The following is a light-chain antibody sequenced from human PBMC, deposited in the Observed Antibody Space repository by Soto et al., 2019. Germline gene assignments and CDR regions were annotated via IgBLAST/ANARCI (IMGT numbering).Light chain of an antibody. V-gene: IGLV3-21*04. Sequence: SYELTQPPSVSVAPEKTTTITCGGNNIGDKRVHWYRQKSGQAPVLLISYDSDRPSGIPERFSGSNSGNTATLTIRRVEAGDEADYYCQVWDIMTDNYVFGGGTKVTVL. J-gene: IGLJ1*01. CDR2: YDS. CDR3: QVWDIMTDNYV. CDR1: NIGDKR.